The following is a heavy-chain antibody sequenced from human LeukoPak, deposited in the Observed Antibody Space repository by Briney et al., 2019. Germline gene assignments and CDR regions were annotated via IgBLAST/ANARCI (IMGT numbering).Heavy chain of an antibody. CDR1: GFTFSTYG. CDR2: IRYDGSNK. CDR3: AKDRYGSGSYIDY. D-gene: IGHD3-10*01. V-gene: IGHV3-30*02. J-gene: IGHJ4*02. Sequence: GGSLRLSCAASGFTFSTYGMHWVRQAPGKGLEWVAFIRYDGSNKYHADSVKGRFTISRDNAKNSLYLQMNSLRAEDMALYYCAKDRYGSGSYIDYWGQGTLVTVSS.